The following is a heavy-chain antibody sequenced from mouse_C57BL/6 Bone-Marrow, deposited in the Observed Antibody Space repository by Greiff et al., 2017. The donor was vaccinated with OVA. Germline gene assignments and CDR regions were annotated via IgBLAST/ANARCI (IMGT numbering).Heavy chain of an antibody. CDR1: GYTFTSYW. CDR2: IDPSDSYT. CDR3: ARRGAYYSNYGWAY. Sequence: QVQLQQPGAELVKPGASVKLSCKASGYTFTSYWMQWVKQRPGQGLEWIGEIDPSDSYTNYNQKFKGKATLTVDTSSSTAYMQLSSLTSEDSAVYFCARRGAYYSNYGWAYWGQGTLVTVSA. V-gene: IGHV1-50*01. D-gene: IGHD2-5*01. J-gene: IGHJ3*01.